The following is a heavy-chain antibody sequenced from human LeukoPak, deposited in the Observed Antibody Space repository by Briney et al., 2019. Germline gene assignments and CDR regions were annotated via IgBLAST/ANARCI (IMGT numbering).Heavy chain of an antibody. CDR2: IYTSGST. CDR1: GGSISSYY. CDR3: AREKIGTGTVLGKDYYYMDV. J-gene: IGHJ6*03. V-gene: IGHV4-4*07. Sequence: SETLSLTCTVSGGSISSYYWSWLRQPAGKGLAWIRRIYTSGSTNYNPSLKSRVTISVDTSKNQFSLKLSSVTAADTAMYYCAREKIGTGTVLGKDYYYMDVWGKGTTVTVSS. D-gene: IGHD3-16*01.